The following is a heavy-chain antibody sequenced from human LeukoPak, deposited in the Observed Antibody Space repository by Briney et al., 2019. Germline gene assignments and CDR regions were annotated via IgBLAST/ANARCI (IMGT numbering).Heavy chain of an antibody. V-gene: IGHV4-59*08. CDR2: IYYSGNT. J-gene: IGHJ4*02. D-gene: IGHD2-8*01. CDR1: GGSISNYY. Sequence: SETLSLTCTVSGGSISNYYWSWIRQPPGKGLDWIGDIYYSGNTNYNPSLKSRVTISVDTSKNQFSLRLSSVTAADTAVYYCARGGGHCTDGICYDYWGQGTLVTVSS. CDR3: ARGGGHCTDGICYDY.